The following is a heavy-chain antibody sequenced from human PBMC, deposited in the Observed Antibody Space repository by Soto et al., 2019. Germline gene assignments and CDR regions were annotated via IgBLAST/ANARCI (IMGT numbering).Heavy chain of an antibody. V-gene: IGHV4-39*01. CDR1: GESTSSSSYD. CDR3: ASQRTAVVTKACSDH. J-gene: IGHJ4*02. CDR2: IDYSGRT. Sequence: SETLSLTCIVSGESTSSSSYDWGWIRQTPGKGLDWIGSIDYSGRTYYNPSFESRVTISIDTAKNQFSLTLCSVTATDTAVYYCASQRTAVVTKACSDHWGQEALVTVSS. D-gene: IGHD2-21*02.